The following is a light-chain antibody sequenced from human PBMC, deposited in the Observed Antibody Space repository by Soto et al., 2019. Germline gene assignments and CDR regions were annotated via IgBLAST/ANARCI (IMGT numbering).Light chain of an antibody. V-gene: IGLV1-47*02. CDR3: EAWDDSLRGVV. CDR1: SSNVGFNA. CDR2: GNS. Sequence: QSVLTQPPSASGAPGQRVTLSCIGGSSNVGFNAVNWYQQLPGAAPKLLIHGNSQRPSGVPDRFSGSKSGTSASLAIIGLRAEDEAHYYCEAWDDSLRGVVFGGGTKLTV. J-gene: IGLJ3*02.